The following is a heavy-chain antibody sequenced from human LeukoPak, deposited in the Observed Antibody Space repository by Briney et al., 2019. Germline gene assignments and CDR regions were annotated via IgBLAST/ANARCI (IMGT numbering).Heavy chain of an antibody. CDR2: ISSSSSTI. CDR3: AREALYDFWSGYYKERYMDV. V-gene: IGHV3-48*01. CDR1: GFTFSSYS. D-gene: IGHD3-3*01. J-gene: IGHJ6*03. Sequence: GGSLRLSCAASGFTFSSYSMNWVRQAPGKGLEWVSYISSSSSTIYYADSVKGRFTISRDNAKNSLYLQMSSLRAEDTAVYYCAREALYDFWSGYYKERYMDVWGKGTTVTVSS.